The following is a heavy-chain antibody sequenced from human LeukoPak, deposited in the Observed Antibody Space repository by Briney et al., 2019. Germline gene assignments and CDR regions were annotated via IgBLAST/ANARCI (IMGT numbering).Heavy chain of an antibody. CDR3: ARGEYCGGDCPQAGSDAFDI. D-gene: IGHD2-21*02. Sequence: PGGSLRLSCAASGFTFSSYSMNWVRQAPGKGLEWVSSISSSSSYIYYADSVKGRFTISRDNSKNTLYLQVNSLRAEDTAVYYCARGEYCGGDCPQAGSDAFDIWGQGTMVTVSS. J-gene: IGHJ3*02. V-gene: IGHV3-21*01. CDR1: GFTFSSYS. CDR2: ISSSSSYI.